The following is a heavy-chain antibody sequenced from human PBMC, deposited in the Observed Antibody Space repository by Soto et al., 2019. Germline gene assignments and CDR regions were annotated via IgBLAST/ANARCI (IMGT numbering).Heavy chain of an antibody. J-gene: IGHJ6*02. Sequence: LSLTCIVSGDSVTSGSYYLTWLRQPPGKGLEWIGYISYTGRTKYNPSLQSRVTISVDTSKNDFSLNLSSVTAADTAVYFCAREWGLLPYYVMNVWGHGTAVTVSS. CDR1: GDSVTSGSYY. V-gene: IGHV4-61*03. D-gene: IGHD7-27*01. CDR2: ISYTGRT. CDR3: AREWGLLPYYVMNV.